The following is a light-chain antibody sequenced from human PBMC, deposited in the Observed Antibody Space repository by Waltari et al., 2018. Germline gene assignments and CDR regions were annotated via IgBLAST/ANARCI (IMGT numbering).Light chain of an antibody. CDR2: DAS. Sequence: EVVLTQTPATLSLSPGQRDTLSCRASQSDNNFVGWYQQKPGQAPRLLIYDASNRAAAIPARCSGCGSGTEFTLTSTSLEPYDFAIYYCQQRSNLLTFGGGTKVEIK. CDR1: QSDNNF. CDR3: QQRSNLLT. V-gene: IGKV3-11*01. J-gene: IGKJ4*01.